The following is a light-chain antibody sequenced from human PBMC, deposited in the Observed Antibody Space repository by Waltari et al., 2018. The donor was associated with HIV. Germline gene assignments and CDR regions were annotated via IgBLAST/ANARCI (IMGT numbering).Light chain of an antibody. Sequence: HSALTQPASVSGSPGQSITLSCSATVTDIDIYKFVSWYRQYPGLAPQLVLYGVSSRPSGVSLRFSGSKSGDTASLTISGLEAEDEADYYCSSYTPSHSLVFGGGTKLTVL. CDR1: VTDIDIYKF. CDR2: GVS. CDR3: SSYTPSHSLV. V-gene: IGLV2-14*01. J-gene: IGLJ3*02.